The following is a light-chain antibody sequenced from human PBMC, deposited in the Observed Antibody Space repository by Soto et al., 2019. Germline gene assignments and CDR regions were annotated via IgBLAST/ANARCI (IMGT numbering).Light chain of an antibody. Sequence: DIQLTQSPPSLSASVGDRVIITCQASQDVTNCLNWYQQKPGKAPKLLIYDVFNLEKGVPSRFSGSASGTDFSFTITNLQPEDIATYYCQQCHTLPFTFGPGTAVDIK. J-gene: IGKJ3*01. V-gene: IGKV1-33*01. CDR1: QDVTNC. CDR3: QQCHTLPFT. CDR2: DVF.